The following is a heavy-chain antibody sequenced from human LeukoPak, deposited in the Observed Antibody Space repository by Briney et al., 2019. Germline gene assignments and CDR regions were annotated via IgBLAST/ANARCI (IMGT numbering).Heavy chain of an antibody. CDR3: ARAPYYYDSRSFDY. V-gene: IGHV3-53*01. Sequence: GGSLRLSCAASGFTVSSNYMSWVRQAPGKGLEWVSVIYSGGSTYYADSVKGRFTISRDNSKNTLYLQMNSLRAEDTAVYYCARAPYYYDSRSFDYWGQGTLVTVSS. CDR1: GFTVSSNY. D-gene: IGHD3-22*01. J-gene: IGHJ4*02. CDR2: IYSGGST.